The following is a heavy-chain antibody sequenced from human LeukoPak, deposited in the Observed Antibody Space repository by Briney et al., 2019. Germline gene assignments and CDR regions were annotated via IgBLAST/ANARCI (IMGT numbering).Heavy chain of an antibody. J-gene: IGHJ4*02. CDR3: AGASYSSGWYGTPNFDY. CDR1: GFTFSTYA. Sequence: GRSLRLSCAASGFTFSTYAMHWVRQAPGEGLEWVAVISSDGSDNYYADSVKGRFTISRDNSKNTLYLQMNSLRAEDTAVYYCAGASYSSGWYGTPNFDYWGQGTLVTVSS. V-gene: IGHV3-30*04. D-gene: IGHD6-19*01. CDR2: ISSDGSDN.